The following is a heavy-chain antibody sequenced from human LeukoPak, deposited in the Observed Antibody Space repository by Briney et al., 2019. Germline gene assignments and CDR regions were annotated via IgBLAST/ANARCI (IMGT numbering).Heavy chain of an antibody. CDR1: GFTFSSYG. J-gene: IGHJ3*02. CDR3: ARDTGSGSYGTFDI. V-gene: IGHV3-33*01. D-gene: IGHD3-10*01. CDR2: IWYDGSNK. Sequence: GRSLRLSCAASGFTFSSYGMHWVRQAPGKGLEGVAVIWYDGSNKYYADSVKGRFTISRDNSKNTLYLQMNSLRAEDTAVYYCARDTGSGSYGTFDIWGQGTMVTVSS.